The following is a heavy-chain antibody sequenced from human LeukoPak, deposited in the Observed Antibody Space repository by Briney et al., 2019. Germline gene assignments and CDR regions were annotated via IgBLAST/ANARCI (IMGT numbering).Heavy chain of an antibody. J-gene: IGHJ4*02. D-gene: IGHD3-10*01. CDR1: GGSISSGDYY. Sequence: SETLSLTCTVSGGSISSGDYYWSWIRQPPGKGLEWIGYIYYSGSTYYNPSLKSRVTISVDTSKNQFSLKLSSVTAADTAVYYCARQEGYYGSGSYRFDYWGQGTLVTVSS. V-gene: IGHV4-30-4*01. CDR3: ARQEGYYGSGSYRFDY. CDR2: IYYSGST.